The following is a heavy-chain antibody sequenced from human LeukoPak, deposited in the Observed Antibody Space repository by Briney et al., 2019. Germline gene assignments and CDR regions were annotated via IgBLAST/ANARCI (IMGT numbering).Heavy chain of an antibody. D-gene: IGHD3/OR15-3a*01. V-gene: IGHV4-39*01. J-gene: IGHJ4*02. CDR2: IYYTGNT. CDR1: GGSFSNYY. Sequence: SETLSLTCAVYGGSFSNYYWSWIRQPPGMGLEWIGSIYYTGNTYYNASLKSQVSISIDTSKNQFSLKLTSVTAADTAVYYCARQTGSGLFILPGGQGTLVTVSS. CDR3: ARQTGSGLFILP.